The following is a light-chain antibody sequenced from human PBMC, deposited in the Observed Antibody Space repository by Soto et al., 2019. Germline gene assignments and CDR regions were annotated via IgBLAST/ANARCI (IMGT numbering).Light chain of an antibody. Sequence: DIVMTQTPLSSPVTLGQPASISCRSSQSLVHSDGNTYLSWLQQRPGQPPRLLIYNISNRFSGVPDRFSGSGAGTHFTLKISRVEAEDVGVYYCMQAVEFPSYTFGQGTKLEIK. J-gene: IGKJ2*01. CDR1: QSLVHSDGNTY. CDR2: NIS. CDR3: MQAVEFPSYT. V-gene: IGKV2-24*01.